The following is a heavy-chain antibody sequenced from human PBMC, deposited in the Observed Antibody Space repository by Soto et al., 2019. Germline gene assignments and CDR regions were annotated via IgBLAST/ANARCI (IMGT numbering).Heavy chain of an antibody. CDR2: INPSGGST. CDR1: GYTFTSYY. J-gene: IGHJ4*02. Sequence: GASVKVSCKASGYTFTSYYMHWVRQAPGQGLEWMGIINPSGGSTSYAQKFQGRVTMTRDTSTSTVYMELSSLRSEDTAVYYCARREMAPNDYWYFDCWGQGTLVTVSS. V-gene: IGHV1-46*01. D-gene: IGHD3-16*01. CDR3: ARREMAPNDYWYFDC.